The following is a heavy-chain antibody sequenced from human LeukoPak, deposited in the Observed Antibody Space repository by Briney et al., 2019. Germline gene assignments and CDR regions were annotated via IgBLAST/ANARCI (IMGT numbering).Heavy chain of an antibody. D-gene: IGHD2-15*01. J-gene: IGHJ6*03. Sequence: GGSLTLSCAASGFTLSTYSMNWVRQAPGKGREGVAYVSSSSSIIYYADSVKGRFTIYRDNAKNSLYLQMNSLRVQDTAVYYCAREEGYCSGGSCYTWYYMDVWGKGTTVTVSS. CDR2: VSSSSSII. CDR3: AREEGYCSGGSCYTWYYMDV. V-gene: IGHV3-48*01. CDR1: GFTLSTYS.